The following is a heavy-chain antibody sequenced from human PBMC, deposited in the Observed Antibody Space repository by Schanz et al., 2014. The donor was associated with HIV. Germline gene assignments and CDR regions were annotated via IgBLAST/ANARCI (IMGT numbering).Heavy chain of an antibody. CDR2: INPNSGGT. J-gene: IGHJ4*02. Sequence: QVQLVQSGAEVKKPGASVKVSCKASGYTFTSYYMHWVRQAPGQGLEWMGWINPNSGGTNYAQKSQGRVTMTRDTSMSTVYMELSSLRFDDTAVYYCARLSPSGSFDYWGQGTLVIVSS. V-gene: IGHV1-2*02. CDR3: ARLSPSGSFDY. CDR1: GYTFTSYY. D-gene: IGHD1-26*01.